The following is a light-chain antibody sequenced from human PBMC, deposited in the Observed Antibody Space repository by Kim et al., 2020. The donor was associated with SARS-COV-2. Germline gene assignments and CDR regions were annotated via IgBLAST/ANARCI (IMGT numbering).Light chain of an antibody. CDR3: QTYDRTNWE. V-gene: IGLV6-57*04. Sequence: NFMLTQPHSVSESPGKTVIISCTRSSGSIATNYVQWYQQRPGSAPTTVIYDDDQRPSGVPSRFSGSIDSSSNSASLTISGLKTEDEADYYCQTYDRTNWEFGGGTKLTVL. CDR2: DDD. J-gene: IGLJ3*02. CDR1: SGSIATNY.